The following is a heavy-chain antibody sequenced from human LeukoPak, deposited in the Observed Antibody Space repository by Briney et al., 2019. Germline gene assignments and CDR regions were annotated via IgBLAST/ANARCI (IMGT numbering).Heavy chain of an antibody. CDR3: AGNRGVIDY. Sequence: LETLSVTCTVSGGSISSYYWSWIRQPPGKGLEWIGYIYYSGSTNYNPSLKSRVTISVDTSKNQFSLKLSSVTAADTAVYYCAGNRGVIDYWGPGTLVTVSS. V-gene: IGHV4-59*01. CDR2: IYYSGST. CDR1: GGSISSYY. D-gene: IGHD2-8*01. J-gene: IGHJ4*02.